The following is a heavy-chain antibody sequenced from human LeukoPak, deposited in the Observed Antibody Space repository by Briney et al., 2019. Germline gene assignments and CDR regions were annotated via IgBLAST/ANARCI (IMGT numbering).Heavy chain of an antibody. J-gene: IGHJ4*02. D-gene: IGHD2-2*01. CDR1: GYTFTNCG. CDR3: ASDVGYCRSSSCYGLYY. Sequence: ASVKVSCKASGYTFTNCGVTWMRQAPGHGLEWMGWISAYNGNTKYAQKLQGRVTMTTDTSTSTAYMELRSLRSDDTAVYYCASDVGYCRSSSCYGLYYWGQGTLVTVSS. V-gene: IGHV1-18*01. CDR2: ISAYNGNT.